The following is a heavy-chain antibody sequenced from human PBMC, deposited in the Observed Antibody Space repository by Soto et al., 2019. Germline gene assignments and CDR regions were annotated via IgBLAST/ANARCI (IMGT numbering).Heavy chain of an antibody. D-gene: IGHD6-19*01. Sequence: GGSLRLSCAASGLTFSSYAMSWVRQAPGKGLEWVSAISGSGGSTFYADSVKGRFTISRDNSKNTLFLQMNSLRAEDTAVYYCAGRIAVAGTLAYWGQGALVTVSS. J-gene: IGHJ4*02. CDR2: ISGSGGST. CDR3: AGRIAVAGTLAY. CDR1: GLTFSSYA. V-gene: IGHV3-23*01.